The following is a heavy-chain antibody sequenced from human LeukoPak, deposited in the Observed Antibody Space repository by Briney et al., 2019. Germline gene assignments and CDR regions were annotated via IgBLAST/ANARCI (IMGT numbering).Heavy chain of an antibody. Sequence: GGSLRLSCAASGFTFSSYWMSWVRQAPGKGLEWVANIKQDGSEKYYVDSVKGRFTISRDNAKNSLYLQMNSLRAEDTAVYYCARDLTAMGTYTIDYWGQGTLVTVSS. D-gene: IGHD5-18*01. CDR2: IKQDGSEK. CDR3: ARDLTAMGTYTIDY. CDR1: GFTFSSYW. V-gene: IGHV3-7*01. J-gene: IGHJ4*02.